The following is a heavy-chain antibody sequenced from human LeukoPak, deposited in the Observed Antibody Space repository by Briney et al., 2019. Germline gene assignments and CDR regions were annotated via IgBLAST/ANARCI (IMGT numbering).Heavy chain of an antibody. J-gene: IGHJ3*02. Sequence: SETLSLTCTVSGGSISSFYWSWIRQPPGKGLEWIGYIYYSGSTNYNPSLKSRVTISVDTSKNQFSLKLSSVTAADTAVYYCARGPYDSSGYYSADAFDIWGQGTMVTVSS. CDR1: GGSISSFY. V-gene: IGHV4-59*01. CDR2: IYYSGST. D-gene: IGHD3-22*01. CDR3: ARGPYDSSGYYSADAFDI.